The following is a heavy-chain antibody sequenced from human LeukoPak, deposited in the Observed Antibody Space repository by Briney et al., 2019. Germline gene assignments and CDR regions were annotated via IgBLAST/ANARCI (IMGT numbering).Heavy chain of an antibody. CDR1: GFTPSSNW. Sequence: GGSLRLSCAGSGFTPSSNWMRWVRQGPGKGLVWVSRIFSDGSRTNYADSVKGRFTISRDNSKKTLFLQMDSLRAEDTAVFYCAKHPAARPLRQITDDAFDIWGQGTMVTVSS. CDR2: IFSDGSRT. V-gene: IGHV3-74*01. CDR3: AKHPAARPLRQITDDAFDI. J-gene: IGHJ3*02. D-gene: IGHD3-10*01.